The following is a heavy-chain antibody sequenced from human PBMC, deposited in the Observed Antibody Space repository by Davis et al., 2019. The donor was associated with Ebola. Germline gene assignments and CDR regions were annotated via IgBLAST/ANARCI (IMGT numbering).Heavy chain of an antibody. CDR1: RFTFSSYA. CDR3: ARSIGTYLGGADY. J-gene: IGHJ4*02. CDR2: ISYDGSNK. V-gene: IGHV3-30-3*01. Sequence: GESLKISCAASRFTFSSYAMHWVRQAPGKGLEWVAVISYDGSNKYYADSVKGRFTISRDNSKNTLSLQMDSLRAEDTAVYYCARSIGTYLGGADYWGQGTLVIVSS. D-gene: IGHD1-26*01.